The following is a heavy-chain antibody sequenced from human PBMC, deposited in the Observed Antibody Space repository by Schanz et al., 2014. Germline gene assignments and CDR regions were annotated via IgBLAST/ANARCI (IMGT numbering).Heavy chain of an antibody. CDR2: INLSGGST. CDR1: GYTFSDYG. J-gene: IGHJ4*02. CDR3: ASSGAGYSSSWDFDY. D-gene: IGHD6-13*01. Sequence: QVQLVQSGAEVKKPGASVKVSCKTSGYTFSDYGITWVRQAPGQGLEWMGIINLSGGSTNNAQKFQGRLTMTRDTSTSTVYMELSSLRSEDTAVYYCASSGAGYSSSWDFDYWGQGTLVTVSS. V-gene: IGHV1-46*01.